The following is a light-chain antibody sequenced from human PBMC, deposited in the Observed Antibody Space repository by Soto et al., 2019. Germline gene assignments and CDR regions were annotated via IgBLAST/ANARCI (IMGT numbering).Light chain of an antibody. V-gene: IGKV3-11*01. CDR3: QQRSNWPRT. J-gene: IGKJ1*01. CDR2: DAS. Sequence: EIVLTQSPATLSLSPGERATLSYRASQSVSSYLAWYQQKPGQTPRLLIYDASNRATGIPARFSGSGSGTDFTLTISSLEPGDFAVYYCQQRSNWPRTFGQGTKVEIK. CDR1: QSVSSY.